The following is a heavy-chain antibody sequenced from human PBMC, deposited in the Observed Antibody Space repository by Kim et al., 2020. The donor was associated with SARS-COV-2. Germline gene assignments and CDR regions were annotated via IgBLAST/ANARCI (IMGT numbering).Heavy chain of an antibody. J-gene: IGHJ6*03. CDR2: INGGGSST. D-gene: IGHD6-19*01. V-gene: IGHV3-23*01. CDR1: GFPFSGYA. Sequence: GGSLRLSCAASGFPFSGYAMNWVRQAPGKGLEWVSGINGGGSSTYYADSVKGRFTISRDNSGNMVYLQMNSLRAEDTAVYYCAKSLGWSPYYYSLDVWGKGTTVAVSS. CDR3: AKSLGWSPYYYSLDV.